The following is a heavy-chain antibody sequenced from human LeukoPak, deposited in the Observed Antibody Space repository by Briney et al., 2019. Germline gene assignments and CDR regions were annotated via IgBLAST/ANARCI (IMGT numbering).Heavy chain of an antibody. CDR2: INPNSGGT. V-gene: IGHV1-2*02. CDR3: AAAYYYFYIDV. Sequence: GASVKVSCKASGYTFTGYYMHWVRQAPGQGLEWMGWINPNSGGTNYAQKFQGRVTMTRDMSTTTVYMELSSLTSEDSAVYYCAAAYYYFYIDVWGTGTTVSVSS. J-gene: IGHJ6*03. CDR1: GYTFTGYY. D-gene: IGHD6-25*01.